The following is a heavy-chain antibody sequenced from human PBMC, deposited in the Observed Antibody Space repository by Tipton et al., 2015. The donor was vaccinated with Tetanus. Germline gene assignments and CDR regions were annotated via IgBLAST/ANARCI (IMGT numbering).Heavy chain of an antibody. D-gene: IGHD3-10*01. CDR2: IYYSGST. CDR3: ARHPPPYSYVSGSFLDY. Sequence: TLSLTCSVSGGSISGSSYYWSWIRHPPGKALEWIGSIYYSGSTFYHPSLQSRVTISVDTSKNQFSLRLSSVTAADTAVYLCARHPPPYSYVSGSFLDYWGQGTPVAVSS. CDR1: GGSISGSSYY. J-gene: IGHJ4*02. V-gene: IGHV4-39*01.